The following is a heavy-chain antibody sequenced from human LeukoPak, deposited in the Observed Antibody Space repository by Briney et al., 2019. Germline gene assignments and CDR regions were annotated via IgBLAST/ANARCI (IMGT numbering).Heavy chain of an antibody. CDR2: ISGGGGST. CDR1: GFTFSSYA. D-gene: IGHD3-22*01. V-gene: IGHV3-23*01. J-gene: IGHJ4*02. CDR3: ARSYYYDSSGYYHPYYFDY. Sequence: GGSLRLSCAASGFTFSSYAMGWVRQAPGKGLEWVSAISGGGGSTYYADSVKGRFTISRDNSKNTLYLQMNSLRAEDTVVYYCARSYYYDSSGYYHPYYFDYWGQGTLVTVSS.